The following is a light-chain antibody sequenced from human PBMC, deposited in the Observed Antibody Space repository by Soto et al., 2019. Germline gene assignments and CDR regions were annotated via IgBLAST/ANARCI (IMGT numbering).Light chain of an antibody. CDR1: SSNIVAGYD. CDR2: GNS. V-gene: IGLV1-40*01. CDR3: QSYDSSLSGSVV. Sequence: QSVLTQPPSVSGAQGQRVTISCTGCSSNIVAGYDVHWYQQLPGTAPKLLIYGNSNRPSVVPDRFSGSKSGTSASLAITGLQAEDEADYYCQSYDSSLSGSVVFGGGTKLTVL. J-gene: IGLJ2*01.